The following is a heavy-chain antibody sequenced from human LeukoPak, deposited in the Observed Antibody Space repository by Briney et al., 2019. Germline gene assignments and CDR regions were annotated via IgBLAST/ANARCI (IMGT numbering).Heavy chain of an antibody. Sequence: PGGSLRLSCAPSGFTFSSYAMHWVRHAPGKGLEWVVVISYDGSNKYYADSVKGRFTISRDNSKNTLYLQMNSLRAEDTAVYYCAREDYCSGGSCYSRFDYWGQGTLVTVSS. CDR1: GFTFSSYA. D-gene: IGHD2-15*01. CDR2: ISYDGSNK. J-gene: IGHJ4*02. CDR3: AREDYCSGGSCYSRFDY. V-gene: IGHV3-30-3*01.